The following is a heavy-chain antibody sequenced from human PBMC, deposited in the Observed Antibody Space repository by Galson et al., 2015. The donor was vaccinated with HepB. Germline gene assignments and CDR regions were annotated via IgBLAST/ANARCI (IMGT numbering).Heavy chain of an antibody. CDR2: ISGSGGST. V-gene: IGHV3-23*01. Sequence: SLRLSCAASGFTFSSYAMSWVRQAPGKGLEWVSAISGSGGSTYYADSVKGRFTISRDNSENTLYLQMNSLRAEDTAVYYCAKDGSGSYVDMPTFDYWGQGTLVTVSS. CDR3: AKDGSGSYVDMPTFDY. CDR1: GFTFSSYA. D-gene: IGHD3-10*01. J-gene: IGHJ4*02.